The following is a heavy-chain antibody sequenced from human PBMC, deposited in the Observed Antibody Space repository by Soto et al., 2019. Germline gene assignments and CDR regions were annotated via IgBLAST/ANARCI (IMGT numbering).Heavy chain of an antibody. CDR3: AKKGGGDYDSSGDAFDI. Sequence: EVQLLESGGGLVQPGGSLRLSCAASGFTFSSYAMSWVRQAPGKGLEWVSAISGSGGSTYYADSVKGRFTISRDNYKNTLYLQMNGLRAEDTAVYYCAKKGGGDYDSSGDAFDIWGQGTMVTVSS. D-gene: IGHD3-22*01. V-gene: IGHV3-23*01. CDR1: GFTFSSYA. J-gene: IGHJ3*02. CDR2: ISGSGGST.